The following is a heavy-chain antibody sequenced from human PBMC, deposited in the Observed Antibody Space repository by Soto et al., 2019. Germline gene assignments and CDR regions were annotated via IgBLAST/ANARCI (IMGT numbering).Heavy chain of an antibody. CDR1: GYSFTSYW. V-gene: IGHV5-51*01. D-gene: IGHD2-15*01. CDR3: ARSPLGYCSGGSCQYYYYGMDV. Sequence: GESLKISCKGSGYSFTSYWIGRVRQMPGKGLEWMGIIYPGDSDTRYSPSFQGQVTISADKSISTAYLQWSSLKASDTAMYYCARSPLGYCSGGSCQYYYYGMDVWGQGTTVTVSS. J-gene: IGHJ6*02. CDR2: IYPGDSDT.